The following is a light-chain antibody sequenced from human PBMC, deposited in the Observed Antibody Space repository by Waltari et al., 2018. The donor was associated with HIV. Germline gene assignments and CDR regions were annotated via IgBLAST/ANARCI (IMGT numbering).Light chain of an antibody. CDR3: NSRDSSGYSYV. V-gene: IGLV3-19*01. J-gene: IGLJ1*01. CDR1: SLRSYY. Sequence: SSELTQDPSVSVALGQTVTITCQGASLRSYYASWYQQKPGRAPLLVISGKNNRPSGIPDRFSGSSSGNTASLTITGAQADDEADYYCNSRDSSGYSYVFGTGTKVTIL. CDR2: GKN.